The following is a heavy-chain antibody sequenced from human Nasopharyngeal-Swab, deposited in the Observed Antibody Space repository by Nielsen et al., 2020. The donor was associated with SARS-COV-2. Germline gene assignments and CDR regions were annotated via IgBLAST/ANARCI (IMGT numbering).Heavy chain of an antibody. D-gene: IGHD3-16*01. CDR3: VKDLRGRYGFES. Sequence: GGALRLSCSASGLTVSIHAMHWVRQAPGKGLEYVSTINDYEDRLYYADSVKGRFTISRDNSKNTLYLQMSSLRPEDTAVYWCVKDLRGRYGFESWGQGTMVTVSS. J-gene: IGHJ3*02. V-gene: IGHV3-64D*06. CDR2: INDYEDRL. CDR1: GLTVSIHA.